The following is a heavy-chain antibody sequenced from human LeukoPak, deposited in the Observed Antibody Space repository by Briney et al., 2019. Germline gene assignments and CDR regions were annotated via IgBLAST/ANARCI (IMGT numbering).Heavy chain of an antibody. CDR1: GFTFSSYA. Sequence: GGSLRLSCAASGFTFSSYAVHWVRQAPGKGLEWVAVISYDGGNEYLADSVKGRFTISRDNSQNTLYTQMNSLRAEDTAVYYCARSYWRSSSSCFDYWGQGTLVTVSS. J-gene: IGHJ4*02. CDR3: ARSYWRSSSSCFDY. D-gene: IGHD6-13*01. V-gene: IGHV3-30*04. CDR2: ISYDGGNE.